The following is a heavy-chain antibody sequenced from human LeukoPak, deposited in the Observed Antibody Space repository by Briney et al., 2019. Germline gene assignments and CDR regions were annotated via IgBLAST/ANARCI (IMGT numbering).Heavy chain of an antibody. J-gene: IGHJ4*02. V-gene: IGHV3-30*14. CDR2: ISYDGRQN. D-gene: IGHD2/OR15-2a*01. CDR1: GFTFSSYA. CDR3: ARDEPSPDSTDLDY. Sequence: GGSLRLSCAASGFTFSSYAMSWVRQAPGKGLEWVAVISYDGRQNYYADSVKGRFTISRDNSKNTLYLQMNRLRAEDTAVYYCARDEPSPDSTDLDYWGQGTLVTVSS.